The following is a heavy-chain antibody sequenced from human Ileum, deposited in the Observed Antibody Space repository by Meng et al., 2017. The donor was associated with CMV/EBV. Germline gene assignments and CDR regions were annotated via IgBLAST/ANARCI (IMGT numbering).Heavy chain of an antibody. CDR1: GSIFSNHW. CDR2: INGDGAST. CDR3: ARSVGRYNLFDP. J-gene: IGHJ5*02. V-gene: IGHV3-74*01. Sequence: GGSLRLSCAASGSIFSNHWVHWVRHAPGKGLVWVSRINGDGASTTYADSVKGRFTISRDNPRNTVYLEMNSVRPEDTAVYYCARSVGRYNLFDPWGQGTRVTGAS.